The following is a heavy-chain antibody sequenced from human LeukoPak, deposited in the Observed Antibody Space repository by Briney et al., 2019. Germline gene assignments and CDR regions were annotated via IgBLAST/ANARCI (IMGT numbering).Heavy chain of an antibody. J-gene: IGHJ4*02. CDR2: IWSDGRNK. Sequence: GGSLRLSCAPSGFTFSNYGMHWVRQAPGKGLEWVALIWSDGRNKFYTDSVKGRFTISRDNSKNTLDLQMNSLRAEDTAVYYCARDRGFCSGGSCYSNYFDYWGQGTLVTVSS. V-gene: IGHV3-33*01. CDR3: ARDRGFCSGGSCYSNYFDY. D-gene: IGHD2-15*01. CDR1: GFTFSNYG.